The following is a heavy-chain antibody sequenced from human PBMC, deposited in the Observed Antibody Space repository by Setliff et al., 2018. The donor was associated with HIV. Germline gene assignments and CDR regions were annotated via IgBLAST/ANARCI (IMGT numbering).Heavy chain of an antibody. V-gene: IGHV1-18*01. J-gene: IGHJ5*02. CDR2: TSAINGDT. D-gene: IGHD6-19*01. CDR1: GYIFSSYT. Sequence: GASVKVSCKASGYIFSSYTMHWVRQAPGQGFEWMGWTSAINGDTRYAQKVQGRVTMTIETSTSTAYMELRSLRSDDTAVYFCARSRRGIAVAFDANLFDTWGQGTLVTVSS. CDR3: ARSRRGIAVAFDANLFDT.